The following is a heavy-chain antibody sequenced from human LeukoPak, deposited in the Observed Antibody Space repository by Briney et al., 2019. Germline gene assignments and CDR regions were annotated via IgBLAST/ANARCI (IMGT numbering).Heavy chain of an antibody. Sequence: PSETLSLTCTVSGGSISSYYWSWIRQPPGKGLEWIGEINHSGSTNYNPSLKSRVTISVDTSKNQFSLKLSSVTAADTAVYYCARGPHYYGSGSYYDEYFDYWGQGTLVTVSS. CDR2: INHSGST. V-gene: IGHV4-34*01. CDR1: GGSISSYY. CDR3: ARGPHYYGSGSYYDEYFDY. J-gene: IGHJ4*02. D-gene: IGHD3-10*01.